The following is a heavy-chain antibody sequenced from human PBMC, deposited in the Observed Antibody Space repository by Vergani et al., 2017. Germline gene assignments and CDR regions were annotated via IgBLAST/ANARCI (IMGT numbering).Heavy chain of an antibody. CDR3: AKAGSVTSGSLEYNCYMDV. Sequence: QVQLAESGGGRVQPGRSLRLSCAASGFSFSSHAIHWVRQAPGKGLEWVAVISNAGSKKYYADSVKGRFTISRDNSKNTLDLQMNSLRTQDTAVYYCAKAGSVTSGSLEYNCYMDVWGKGTTVTVS. D-gene: IGHD3-10*01. J-gene: IGHJ6*03. V-gene: IGHV3-30*18. CDR1: GFSFSSHA. CDR2: ISNAGSKK.